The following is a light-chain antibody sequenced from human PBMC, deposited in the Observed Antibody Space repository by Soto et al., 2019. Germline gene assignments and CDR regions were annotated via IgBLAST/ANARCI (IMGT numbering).Light chain of an antibody. J-gene: IGLJ1*01. CDR3: GTWDTSLNAFDV. CDR2: DNT. Sequence: QSVLTQPPSVSAAPGQKVTISCAGRSSNIGNNYVSWYQHLPGTAPKLLIFDNTKRPSGIPDRFSGFKSGTSATLDIAGLQTGDEADYYCGTWDTSLNAFDVFGSGTKLTVL. V-gene: IGLV1-51*01. CDR1: SSNIGNNY.